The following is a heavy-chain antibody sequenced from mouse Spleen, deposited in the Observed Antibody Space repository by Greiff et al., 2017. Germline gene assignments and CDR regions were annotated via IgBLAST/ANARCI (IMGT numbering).Heavy chain of an antibody. CDR1: VYTFTLSW. CDR3: ARCYYRYDAAWFAD. CDR2: IYPGRGST. D-gene: IGHD2-14*01. V-gene: IGHV1-55*01. Sequence: QVQLQQPGAELVQPGASVKMSCKASVYTFTLSWINCFKPRPGPGLAWIGYIYPGRGSTTSKENFKSKATLTVDTSSSTAYMQLSSLTSEDSAVYYCARCYYRYDAAWFADWGQGTLVTVYA. J-gene: IGHJ3*01.